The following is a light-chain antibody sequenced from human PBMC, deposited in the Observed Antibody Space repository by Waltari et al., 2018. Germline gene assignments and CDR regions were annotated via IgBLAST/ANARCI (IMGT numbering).Light chain of an antibody. Sequence: QSVLTQPPSASGTPGQRVTISCSGSSPNIRSNTVNWYQQLPGTAPKLLIYSNNQRPSGVPDRFSGSKSGTSASLAISGLQSEDEADYYCAAWDDSLNVVVFGGGTKLTVL. CDR1: SPNIRSNT. CDR3: AAWDDSLNVVV. CDR2: SNN. V-gene: IGLV1-44*01. J-gene: IGLJ2*01.